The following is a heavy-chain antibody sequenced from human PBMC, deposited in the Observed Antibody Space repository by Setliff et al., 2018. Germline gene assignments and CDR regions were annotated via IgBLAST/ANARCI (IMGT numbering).Heavy chain of an antibody. D-gene: IGHD2-8*01. CDR3: SRLGRYCTTTTCQRLLGEEV. Sequence: ASVKVSCKASGYTFSDYGISWVRLAPGHGLEWMGWISPYTGRTFYAPQFQDRVIMTTDTSTNTAYLDLRSLRSDDTAVYYCSRLGRYCTTTTCQRLLGEEVWGQGTLVTVSS. J-gene: IGHJ4*02. CDR1: GYTFSDYG. CDR2: ISPYTGRT. V-gene: IGHV1-18*01.